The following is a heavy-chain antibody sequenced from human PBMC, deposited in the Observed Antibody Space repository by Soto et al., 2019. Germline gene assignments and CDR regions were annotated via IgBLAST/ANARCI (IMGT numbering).Heavy chain of an antibody. CDR2: ISPYNGNT. J-gene: IGHJ4*02. V-gene: IGHV1-18*01. CDR3: ERGYYYGSGSSPDY. CDR1: GGTFSSYA. Sequence: ASVKVSCKASGGTFSSYAISWVRQAPGQGLEWMGWISPYNGNTNYAQKLQGRVTMTTDTSTSTAYMELRSLRSDDTAVYYCERGYYYGSGSSPDYWGQGTLVTVSP. D-gene: IGHD3-10*01.